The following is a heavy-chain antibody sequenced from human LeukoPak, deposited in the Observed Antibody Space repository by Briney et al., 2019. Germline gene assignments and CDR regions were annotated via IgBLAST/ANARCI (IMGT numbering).Heavy chain of an antibody. D-gene: IGHD6-19*01. J-gene: IGHJ4*02. Sequence: SETLSLTCTVSGGSISSSSFYWGWIRQPPGEGLEWIGRIFYSGSTYYNPSLKSRVTISVDTSKNLFSLKLKSVTAADTAVYYCASLLIRSSGCTDWGQGTLVTVSS. CDR3: ASLLIRSSGCTD. V-gene: IGHV4-39*01. CDR1: GGSISSSSFY. CDR2: IFYSGST.